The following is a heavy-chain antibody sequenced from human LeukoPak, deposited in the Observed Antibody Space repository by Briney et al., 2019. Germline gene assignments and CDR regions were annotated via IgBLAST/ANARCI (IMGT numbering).Heavy chain of an antibody. Sequence: GGSLRLSCAASGFTFSSYEMNWVRQAPGKGLEWVSYISSSGSTIYYADSVKGRFTISRDNAKNSLYLQMDSLRAEDTAVYYCARTTGRWFGSVLGYWGQGTLVTVSS. CDR3: ARTTGRWFGSVLGY. J-gene: IGHJ4*02. D-gene: IGHD3-10*01. CDR1: GFTFSSYE. V-gene: IGHV3-48*03. CDR2: ISSSGSTI.